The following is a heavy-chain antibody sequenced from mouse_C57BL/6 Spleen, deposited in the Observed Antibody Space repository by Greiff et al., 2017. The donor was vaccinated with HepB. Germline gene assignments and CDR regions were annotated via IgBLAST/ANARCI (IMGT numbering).Heavy chain of an antibody. Sequence: GGGLVQPKGSLKLSCAASGFSFNTYAMNWVRQAPGKGLEWVARIRSKSNNYATYYADSVKDRFTISRDDSESMLYLQMNNLKTEDTAMYYCVRGSTTAFDYWGQGTTLTVSS. J-gene: IGHJ2*01. CDR2: IRSKSNNYAT. CDR1: GFSFNTYA. V-gene: IGHV10-1*01. CDR3: VRGSTTAFDY. D-gene: IGHD1-2*01.